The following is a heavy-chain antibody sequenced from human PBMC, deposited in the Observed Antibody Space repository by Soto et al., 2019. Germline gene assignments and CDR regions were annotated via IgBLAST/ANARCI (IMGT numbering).Heavy chain of an antibody. CDR1: GYDFTSYG. CDR2: ISAYNGKR. CDR3: ARALIVASIHDPCEI. Sequence: QGQLLQSGDEVKKPGASVRVSCRASGYDFTSYGISWVRQAPGQGLEWVSWISAYNGKRDTAQKFQGRVTMTLDTCTGTDNMEPGDLTSADTAVYYCARALIVASIHDPCEIWCQWTIVAVSS. D-gene: IGHD3-16*02. J-gene: IGHJ3*02. V-gene: IGHV1-18*01.